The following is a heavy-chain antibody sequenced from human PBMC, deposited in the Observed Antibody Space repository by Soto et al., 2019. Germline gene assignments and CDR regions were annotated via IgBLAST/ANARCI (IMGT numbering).Heavy chain of an antibody. CDR1: GGAFSSYT. J-gene: IGHJ3*02. D-gene: IGHD2-15*01. V-gene: IGHV1-69*02. CDR2: IIPILGIA. Sequence: SVKVSCKASGGAFSSYTISWVRQAPGQGLEWMGRIIPILGIANYAQKFQGRVTITADKSTSTAYMELSSLRSEDTAVYYCVFYCRGGSCYLRAYDIWGQGTMVTVSS. CDR3: VFYCRGGSCYLRAYDI.